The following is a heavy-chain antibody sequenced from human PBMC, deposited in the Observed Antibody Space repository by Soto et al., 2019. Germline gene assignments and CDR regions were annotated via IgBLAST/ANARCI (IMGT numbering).Heavy chain of an antibody. J-gene: IGHJ5*02. D-gene: IGHD3-3*01. Sequence: QVQLQESGPGLVKPSETLSLTCTVSGGSISSYYWSWIRQPPGKGLEWIGYIYYSGSTNYNPSLKSRVTISVYTSKNQCALKLSPVTAADTAVYYCARQGPRTIFGVGNPLPYNWFDPWGQGTLVTVSS. CDR3: ARQGPRTIFGVGNPLPYNWFDP. V-gene: IGHV4-59*08. CDR2: IYYSGST. CDR1: GGSISSYY.